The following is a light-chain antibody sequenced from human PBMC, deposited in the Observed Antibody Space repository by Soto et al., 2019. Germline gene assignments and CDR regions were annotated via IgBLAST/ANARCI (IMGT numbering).Light chain of an antibody. CDR1: QFVSSY. CDR2: ETS. J-gene: IGKJ3*01. Sequence: DIQMTQSPSTLSASVGDRVTITCRASQFVSSYLNWYQKRPGKAPKLLISETSTLESGVPSKFSGTGYGTDFTLTISSLQPEDFATYYCQQTFSIPRTFGPGTKLDIK. V-gene: IGKV1-39*01. CDR3: QQTFSIPRT.